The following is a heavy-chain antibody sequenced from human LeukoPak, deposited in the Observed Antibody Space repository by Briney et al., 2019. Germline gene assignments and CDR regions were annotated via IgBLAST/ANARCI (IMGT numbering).Heavy chain of an antibody. Sequence: ASVKVSCKASGYTFTSYDIHWVRQATGQGLEWMGWMSPNSGNTGYAQKFQGRVTMTRDTSTSTVYMELSSLRSEDTAVYYCARDFIPVWFGELPKPSTYFDYWGQGTLVTVSS. J-gene: IGHJ4*02. CDR3: ARDFIPVWFGELPKPSTYFDY. CDR2: MSPNSGNT. V-gene: IGHV1-8*01. CDR1: GYTFTSYD. D-gene: IGHD3-10*01.